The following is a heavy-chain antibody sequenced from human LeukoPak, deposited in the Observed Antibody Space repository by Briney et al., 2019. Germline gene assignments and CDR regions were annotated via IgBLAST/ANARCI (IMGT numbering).Heavy chain of an antibody. Sequence: GGSLRLSCAASGFTFSSYSMNWVRQAPGKGLEWVSYISSSSSTIYYADSVKGRFTISRDNAKNSLYLQMNSLRAEDTAVYYCARDPGRYYDFWSGYYTPPYYYYYMDVWGKGTTVTVSS. J-gene: IGHJ6*03. CDR2: ISSSSSTI. D-gene: IGHD3-3*01. V-gene: IGHV3-48*01. CDR3: ARDPGRYYDFWSGYYTPPYYYYYMDV. CDR1: GFTFSSYS.